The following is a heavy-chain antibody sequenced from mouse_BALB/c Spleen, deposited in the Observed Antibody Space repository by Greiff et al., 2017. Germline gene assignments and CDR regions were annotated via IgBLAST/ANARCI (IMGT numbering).Heavy chain of an antibody. CDR3: NAHYYYGSSYWYFDF. Sequence: VQLQQSGAELVRSGASVKLSCTASGFNIKDYYMHWVKQRPEQGLEWIGWIDPENGDTEYAPKFQGKATMTADTSSNTAYLQLSSLTSEDTAVYYGNAHYYYGSSYWYFDFWGAGTTVTVSS. J-gene: IGHJ1*01. V-gene: IGHV14-4*02. CDR1: GFNIKDYY. D-gene: IGHD1-1*01. CDR2: IDPENGDT.